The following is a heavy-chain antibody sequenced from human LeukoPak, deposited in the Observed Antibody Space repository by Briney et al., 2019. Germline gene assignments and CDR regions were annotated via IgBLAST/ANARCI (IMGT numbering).Heavy chain of an antibody. J-gene: IGHJ6*02. CDR1: GFTFSSYG. CDR2: IRYDGSNK. D-gene: IGHD2-21*01. V-gene: IGHV3-30*02. CDR3: ARDPGHYSLNYYYYGMDV. Sequence: PGGFLRLSCAASGFTFSSYGMHWVRQAPGKGLEWVAFIRYDGSNKYYADSVKGRFTISRDNSKNTLYLQMNSLRAEDTAVYYCARDPGHYSLNYYYYGMDVWGQGTTVTVSS.